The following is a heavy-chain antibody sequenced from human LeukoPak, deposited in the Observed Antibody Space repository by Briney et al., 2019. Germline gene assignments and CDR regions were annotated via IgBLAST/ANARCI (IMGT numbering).Heavy chain of an antibody. CDR3: ARSQFDN. CDR1: GFIFGAYW. V-gene: IGHV3-74*01. Sequence: GGSLRLSCEASGFIFGAYWMLWVCQAPGKGLVWVSRIDGDGSTTTYVDSVKGRFTISRDNAKNTLYLQMNSLRAEDTAVYYCARSQFDNWGQGTLVTVSS. CDR2: IDGDGSTT. J-gene: IGHJ4*01.